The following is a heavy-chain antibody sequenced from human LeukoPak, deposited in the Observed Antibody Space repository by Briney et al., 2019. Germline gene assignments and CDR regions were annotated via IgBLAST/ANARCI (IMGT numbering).Heavy chain of an antibody. CDR2: MFYTGST. D-gene: IGHD2-2*01. V-gene: IGHV4-39*07. Sequence: SETLSLTCSVSGGSISGTSYYWGWIRQPPGKGLEYIGSMFYTGSTDYSPSFQSRVTVSLETSRNQVSLNLRFVTAADTAVYYCVRLGYCSSASCYVQNWGQGTQVTVSS. CDR3: VRLGYCSSASCYVQN. CDR1: GGSISGTSYY. J-gene: IGHJ1*01.